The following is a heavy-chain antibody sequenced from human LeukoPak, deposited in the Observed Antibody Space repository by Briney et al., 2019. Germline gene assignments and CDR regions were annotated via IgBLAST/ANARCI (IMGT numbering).Heavy chain of an antibody. CDR1: GFTFSSYS. Sequence: GGSLRLSCAASGFTFSSYSMNWVRQAPGKGLELVSSISSSSSYIYYADSVKGRFTISRDNAKNSLYLQMNSLRAEDTAVYYCARGRGYSGYDSFDYWGQGTLVTVSS. D-gene: IGHD5-12*01. J-gene: IGHJ4*02. V-gene: IGHV3-21*01. CDR3: ARGRGYSGYDSFDY. CDR2: ISSSSSYI.